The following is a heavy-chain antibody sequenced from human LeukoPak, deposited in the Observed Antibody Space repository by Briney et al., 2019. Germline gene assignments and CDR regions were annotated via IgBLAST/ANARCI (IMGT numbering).Heavy chain of an antibody. CDR3: ASMMIGDSSGWYYVGANWFDP. D-gene: IGHD6-19*01. Sequence: GGSLRLSCAASGFTFSSYSMNWVRQAPGKGLEWVSSISSSSSYIYYADSVKGRFTISRDNAKNSLYLQMNSLRAEDTAVYYCASMMIGDSSGWYYVGANWFDPWGQGTLVTVSS. CDR2: ISSSSSYI. CDR1: GFTFSSYS. V-gene: IGHV3-21*01. J-gene: IGHJ5*02.